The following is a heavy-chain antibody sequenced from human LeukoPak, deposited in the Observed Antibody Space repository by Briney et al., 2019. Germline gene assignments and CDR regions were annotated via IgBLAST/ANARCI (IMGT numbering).Heavy chain of an antibody. CDR3: ATDGAGFDT. CDR1: GLTFSDYY. CDR2: INIGGTNT. Sequence: SGGSLRLSCAASGLTFSDYYMGWIRQAPGKGLEWLSYINIGGTNTHYADSVKGRFTISRDNAKKSLYLEMTNLRAEDTAVYYCATDGAGFDTWGQGVLVTVSS. V-gene: IGHV3-11*01. J-gene: IGHJ5*02.